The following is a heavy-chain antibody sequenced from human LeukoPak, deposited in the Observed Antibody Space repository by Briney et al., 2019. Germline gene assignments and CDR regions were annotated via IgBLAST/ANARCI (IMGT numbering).Heavy chain of an antibody. CDR3: ARDLFSVVPSPYFDL. CDR1: GFTFSAYY. D-gene: IGHD2-15*01. J-gene: IGHJ4*02. V-gene: IGHV3-11*04. CDR2: ISSGGTTT. Sequence: GGSLILSCAASGFTFSAYYMGWIRQAPGKGLEWVSFISSGGTTTDYADSVKGRFTVSRDNTKNLVYLHMNSLRAEDSALYYCARDLFSVVPSPYFDLWGQGTLVTVSS.